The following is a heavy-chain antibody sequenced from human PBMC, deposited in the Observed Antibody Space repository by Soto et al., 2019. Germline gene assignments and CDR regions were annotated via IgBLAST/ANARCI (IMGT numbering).Heavy chain of an antibody. Sequence: LSLTCTVSGGSISSYYWSWIRQPAGKGLEWIGRIYTSGSTNYNPSLKSRVTMSVDTSKNQFSLKLSSVTAADTAVYYCARESSYDFWSGYYIHWFDPWGQGTLVTVSS. CDR3: ARESSYDFWSGYYIHWFDP. V-gene: IGHV4-4*07. J-gene: IGHJ5*02. CDR1: GGSISSYY. D-gene: IGHD3-3*01. CDR2: IYTSGST.